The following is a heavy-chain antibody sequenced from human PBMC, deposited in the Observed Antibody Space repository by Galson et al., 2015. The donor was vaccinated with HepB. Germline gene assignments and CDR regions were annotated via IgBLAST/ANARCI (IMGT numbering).Heavy chain of an antibody. CDR3: AKGSAGPRLSAQYYFDY. V-gene: IGHV3-30*18. CDR2: ISYDGSNK. D-gene: IGHD1-14*01. Sequence: SLRLSCAASGFTFSSYGMHWVRQAPGKGLEWVAVISYDGSNKYYADSVKGRFTISRDNSKNTLYLQMNSLRAEDTAVYYCAKGSAGPRLSAQYYFDYWGQGTLVTVSS. J-gene: IGHJ4*02. CDR1: GFTFSSYG.